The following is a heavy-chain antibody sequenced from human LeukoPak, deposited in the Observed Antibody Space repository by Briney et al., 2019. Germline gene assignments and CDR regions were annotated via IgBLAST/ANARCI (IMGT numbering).Heavy chain of an antibody. V-gene: IGHV3-21*01. CDR2: ISSSSLYI. CDR1: GFTFSSYS. CDR3: ARPRSRGVKYFDY. J-gene: IGHJ4*02. D-gene: IGHD3-10*01. Sequence: PGGSLGLSCAASGFTFSSYSMNWVRQAPGKGLEWVSSISSSSLYIYYADSVKGRFTISRDNAKNSLYLQMNSLRAEDTAVYYCARPRSRGVKYFDYWGQGTLVTVSS.